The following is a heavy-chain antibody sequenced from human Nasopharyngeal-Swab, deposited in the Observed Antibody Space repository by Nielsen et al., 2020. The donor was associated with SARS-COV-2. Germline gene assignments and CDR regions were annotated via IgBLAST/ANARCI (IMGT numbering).Heavy chain of an antibody. CDR1: GFTFSDSA. V-gene: IGHV3-73*01. CDR2: VRSKGNNYAT. CDR3: TRCGGGCYSGRDY. J-gene: IGHJ4*02. Sequence: GESLKISCAASGFTFSDSAIHWVRQASGTGLEWVCRVRSKGNNYATAYSASVKGRFIIFRDDPTNTAYLQMNSLKTEDTAMYYCTRCGGGCYSGRDYWGQGTLVTVSS. D-gene: IGHD2-15*01.